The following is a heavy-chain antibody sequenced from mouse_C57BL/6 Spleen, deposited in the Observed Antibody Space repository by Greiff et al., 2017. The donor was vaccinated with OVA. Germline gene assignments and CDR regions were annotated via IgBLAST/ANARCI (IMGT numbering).Heavy chain of an antibody. V-gene: IGHV1-59*01. CDR3: ARGDYGEAY. CDR2: IDPSDSYT. Sequence: VQLQQSGAELVRPGTSVKLSCKASGYTFTSYWMHWVKQRPGQGLEWIGVIDPSDSYTNYNQKFKGKATLTVDTSSSTAYMHLSSLTSEDSAVYYCARGDYGEAYWGQGTLVTVSA. CDR1: GYTFTSYW. D-gene: IGHD2-4*01. J-gene: IGHJ3*01.